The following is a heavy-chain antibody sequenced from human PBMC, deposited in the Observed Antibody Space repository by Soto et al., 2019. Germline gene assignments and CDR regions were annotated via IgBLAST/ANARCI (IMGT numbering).Heavy chain of an antibody. CDR3: AREGGSPRGNWFDP. CDR1: GFSLSNYG. V-gene: IGHV3-30*03. J-gene: IGHJ5*02. Sequence: QVQLVESGGGVVQPGRSLRLSCVASGFSLSNYGMNWVRQAPGKGLEWVAVISHDGSIQYHTDSVKGRFSISKDNSKNTVYLQMNSLRVEDTGVYYCAREGGSPRGNWFDPWGKGILVTVSS. D-gene: IGHD3-10*01. CDR2: ISHDGSIQ.